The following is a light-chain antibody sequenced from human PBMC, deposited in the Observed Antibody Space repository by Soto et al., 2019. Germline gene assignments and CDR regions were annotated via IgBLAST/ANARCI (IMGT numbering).Light chain of an antibody. CDR1: QGISSW. CDR3: QQSYSRMR. Sequence: QMTQSPSTLSGSVGDRVTITCRASQGISSWLAWYQQKPGKAPKLLIYAASSLQSGVPSRFSGSGSVTDFTLTISSLQPEDFATYYGQQSYSRMRFGHGTKVDIK. J-gene: IGKJ1*01. V-gene: IGKV1-12*01. CDR2: AAS.